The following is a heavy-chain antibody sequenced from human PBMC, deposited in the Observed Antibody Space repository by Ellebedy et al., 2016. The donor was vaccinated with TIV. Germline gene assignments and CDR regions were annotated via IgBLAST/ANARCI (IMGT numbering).Heavy chain of an antibody. V-gene: IGHV4-59*13. CDR1: GYSISSYY. CDR2: IYYSGST. CDR3: ARAGPMYYYYYMDV. J-gene: IGHJ6*03. D-gene: IGHD2-2*01. Sequence: SETLSLTXTVSGYSISSYYWSWIRQPPGKGLEWIGYIYYSGSTNYNPSLKSRVTISVDTSKNQFSLKLSSVTAADTAVYYCARAGPMYYYYYMDVWGKGTTVTVSS.